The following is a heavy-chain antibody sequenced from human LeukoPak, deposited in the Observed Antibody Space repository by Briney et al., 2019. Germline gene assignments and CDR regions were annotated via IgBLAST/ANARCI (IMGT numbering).Heavy chain of an antibody. D-gene: IGHD3-9*01. Sequence: QTGGSLRLSCAASGLTFSSFWMSWVRQAPGKGLEWVANIKRDGSEKYYVDSVKGRFTISRDNAKNSLYLQMNSLRAEDTAVYYCARDGPYYDILTGYAHRVDDYWGQGTLVTVSS. J-gene: IGHJ4*02. CDR1: GLTFSSFW. CDR2: IKRDGSEK. CDR3: ARDGPYYDILTGYAHRVDDY. V-gene: IGHV3-7*01.